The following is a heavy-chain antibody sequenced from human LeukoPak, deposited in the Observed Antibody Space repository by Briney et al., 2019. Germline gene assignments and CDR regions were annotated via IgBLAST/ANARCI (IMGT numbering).Heavy chain of an antibody. J-gene: IGHJ5*02. Sequence: ASVKVSCKASGYTFTSYDMNWVRQAPGQGLEWMGWINPNSGDTRYAQNFQGWVTMTRDMSISTAYMELSRLKYDDTAVYYCASSGSGSYFNWFDPWGQGTLVTVSS. D-gene: IGHD3-10*01. CDR3: ASSGSGSYFNWFDP. V-gene: IGHV1-2*04. CDR2: INPNSGDT. CDR1: GYTFTSYD.